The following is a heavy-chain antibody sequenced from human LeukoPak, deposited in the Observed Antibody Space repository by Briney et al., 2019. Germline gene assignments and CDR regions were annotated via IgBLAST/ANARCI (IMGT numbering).Heavy chain of an antibody. D-gene: IGHD4-17*01. CDR3: AKHKENYGDSCLDDY. V-gene: IGHV3-33*06. CDR1: GFTFSSYA. Sequence: GGSLRLSCAASGFTFSSYAMHWVRQAPGKGLEWVAVVWYDGSKTYSADSVKGRITISRDDSKNTLYLQMNSLRGEDTAVYYCAKHKENYGDSCLDDYWGQGTLVTVSS. CDR2: VWYDGSKT. J-gene: IGHJ4*02.